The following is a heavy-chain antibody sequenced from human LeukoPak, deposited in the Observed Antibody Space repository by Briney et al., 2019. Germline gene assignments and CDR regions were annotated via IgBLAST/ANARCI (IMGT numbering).Heavy chain of an antibody. CDR3: ARYGGYHRYQLLSWYFDL. CDR2: INHSGST. CDR1: GGSFSGYR. D-gene: IGHD2-2*01. V-gene: IGHV4-34*01. Sequence: SETLSLTCGVYGGSFSGYRWSWIRQPPGKGLEWIGEINHSGSTNYNPSLKSRVTISVDTSKNQFSLKLSSVTAADTAVYYCARYGGYHRYQLLSWYFDLWGRGTLVTVSS. J-gene: IGHJ2*01.